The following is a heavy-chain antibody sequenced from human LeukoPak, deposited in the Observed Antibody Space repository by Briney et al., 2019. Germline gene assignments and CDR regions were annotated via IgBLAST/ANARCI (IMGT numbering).Heavy chain of an antibody. D-gene: IGHD5-12*01. CDR1: GFTFSSYV. Sequence: PGGSLRLSCAASGFTFSSYVMHWVRQAPGEGLEWVAIISYDGSNEYYADSVKGRFTISRDNSKNTLYLQMNSLRAEDTALYYCAKNIGGYDYWGQGTLVTVSS. J-gene: IGHJ4*02. CDR3: AKNIGGYDY. V-gene: IGHV3-30*04. CDR2: ISYDGSNE.